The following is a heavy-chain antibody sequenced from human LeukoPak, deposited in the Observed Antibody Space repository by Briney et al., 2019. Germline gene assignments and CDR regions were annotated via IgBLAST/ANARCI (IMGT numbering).Heavy chain of an antibody. CDR2: ISPYSGNT. CDR3: ARVIGGYTYGYTPNDY. J-gene: IGHJ4*02. CDR1: GYTFTTYA. V-gene: IGHV1-18*04. D-gene: IGHD5-18*01. Sequence: GASVKVSCKASGYTFTTYAISWVRQAPGQGLEWMGWISPYSGNTKYAQKVQDRVTTTTDTSTSTAYMELRRLRSDDTAVYYCARVIGGYTYGYTPNDYWGQGTLVTVSS.